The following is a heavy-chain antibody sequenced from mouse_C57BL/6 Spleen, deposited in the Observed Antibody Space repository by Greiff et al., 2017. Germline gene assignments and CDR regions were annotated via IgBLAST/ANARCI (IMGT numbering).Heavy chain of an antibody. Sequence: HLQQSGAELVRPGTSVKVSCKASGYAFTNYLIEWVKQRPGQGLEWIGVINPGSGGTNYNEKFKGKATLTADKSSSTAYMQLSSLTSEDSAVYFCARRGTTGDFDYWGQGTTLTVSS. J-gene: IGHJ2*01. V-gene: IGHV1-54*01. CDR3: ARRGTTGDFDY. CDR2: INPGSGGT. CDR1: GYAFTNYL. D-gene: IGHD1-1*01.